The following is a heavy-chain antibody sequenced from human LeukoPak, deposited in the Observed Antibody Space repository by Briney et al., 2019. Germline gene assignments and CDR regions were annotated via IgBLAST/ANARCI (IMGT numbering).Heavy chain of an antibody. D-gene: IGHD3-9*01. Sequence: GGSLRLSCAASGFTFDDYDMNWVRQAPGKGLEWVSGINWNGGSTGYADSVKGRFTISRDNAKNSLYLQMNSLRAEDTAFYYCAREAYYDILTGYSPLGPSSSSQFDYWGQGTLVTVSS. V-gene: IGHV3-20*04. J-gene: IGHJ4*02. CDR3: AREAYYDILTGYSPLGPSSSSQFDY. CDR1: GFTFDDYD. CDR2: INWNGGST.